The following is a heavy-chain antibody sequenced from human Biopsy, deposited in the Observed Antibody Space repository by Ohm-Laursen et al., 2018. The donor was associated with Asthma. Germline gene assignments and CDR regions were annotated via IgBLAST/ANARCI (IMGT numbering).Heavy chain of an antibody. CDR1: GYNFISFA. CDR3: ARTYYDFLTGQVKDVFGV. J-gene: IGHJ3*01. V-gene: IGHV1-3*04. D-gene: IGHD3-9*01. CDR2: VNTGNGDT. Sequence: GGPVKVSCKASGYNFISFAIHWVRQAPGQRPEWMGWVNTGNGDTKYSQKFQGRVTITRDTSASTAYMELRSLRSEDTATYYCARTYYDFLTGQVKDVFGVWGQGTMVTVSS.